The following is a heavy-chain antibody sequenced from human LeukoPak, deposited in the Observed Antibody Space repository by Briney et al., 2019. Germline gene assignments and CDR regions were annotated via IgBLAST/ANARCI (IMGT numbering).Heavy chain of an antibody. V-gene: IGHV3-9*01. D-gene: IGHD3-10*01. CDR1: GFTFSNYW. J-gene: IGHJ4*02. CDR3: AKERYDGSGAAYDN. CDR2: VSRKSDYR. Sequence: GGSLRLSCAASGFTFSNYWMHWVRQAPGKGLEWVSGVSRKSDYRAYADSVKGRFTISRDNARNSLYLQMNSLRAEDTALYYCAKERYDGSGAAYDNWGQGTLVTVSS.